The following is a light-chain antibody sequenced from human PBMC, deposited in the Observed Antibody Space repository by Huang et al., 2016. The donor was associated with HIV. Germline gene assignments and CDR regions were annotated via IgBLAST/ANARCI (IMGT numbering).Light chain of an antibody. V-gene: IGKV1-39*01. CDR1: QSISRY. J-gene: IGKJ2*01. Sequence: DIQMTQSPSSLSASVGDRVTITCRASQSISRYLHWYQQKPGKAPKLLIYAASSLQSGVPSRFSGSGSESDFTLTISGLQPEDSATYYCQQSYTAPRTFGQGTKLEIK. CDR2: AAS. CDR3: QQSYTAPRT.